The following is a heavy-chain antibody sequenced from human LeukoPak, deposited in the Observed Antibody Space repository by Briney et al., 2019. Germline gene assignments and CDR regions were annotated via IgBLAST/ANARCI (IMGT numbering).Heavy chain of an antibody. CDR2: IYYSGST. J-gene: IGHJ4*02. Sequence: SETLSLTCTVSGGSISSDYWSWIRQPPGEGLEWIGYIYYSGSTNYNPSLKSRLTISVDTSKDQFSLKLSSVTAADTAVYYCVREYYDSSGYFHYWGQGTLVTVSS. CDR1: GGSISSDY. D-gene: IGHD3-22*01. CDR3: VREYYDSSGYFHY. V-gene: IGHV4-59*01.